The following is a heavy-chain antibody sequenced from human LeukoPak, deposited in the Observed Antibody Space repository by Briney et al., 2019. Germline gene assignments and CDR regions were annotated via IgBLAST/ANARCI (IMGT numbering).Heavy chain of an antibody. CDR3: ARDRKAYSSSHWYFDY. J-gene: IGHJ4*02. CDR1: GGSISSYY. CDR2: IYYSGST. V-gene: IGHV4-59*01. D-gene: IGHD6-6*01. Sequence: PSETLSLTCTVSGGSISSYYWSWIRQPPGKGLEWIGYIYYSGSTNYNPSLKSRVTISVDTSKNQFSLKLSSVTAADTAVYYCARDRKAYSSSHWYFDYWGQGTLVTVSS.